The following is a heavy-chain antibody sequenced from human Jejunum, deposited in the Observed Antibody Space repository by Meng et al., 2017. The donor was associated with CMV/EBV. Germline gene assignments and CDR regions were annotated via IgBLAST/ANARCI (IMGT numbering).Heavy chain of an antibody. CDR1: SLNTDPMC. CDR2: IDWDDDK. D-gene: IGHD5-24*01. CDR3: ARTPRDGYNAVDVFDN. Sequence: SLNTDPMCVSWVRQPPGKALEWLALIDWDDDKYYSTSLKGRLTISKGTSANQVVLTMTNMAPEDTATYYCARTPRDGYNAVDVFDNWGQGTLVTVSS. V-gene: IGHV2-70*18. J-gene: IGHJ3*02.